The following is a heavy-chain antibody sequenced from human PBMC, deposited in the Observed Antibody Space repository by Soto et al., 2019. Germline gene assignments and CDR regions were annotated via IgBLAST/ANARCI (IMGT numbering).Heavy chain of an antibody. D-gene: IGHD6-13*01. J-gene: IGHJ4*02. Sequence: GGSLRLSCAASGFTFSNAWMNWVRQAPGKGLEWVGRIKNKADGGTTDYAAPVKDRFTISRDDSKNTLYLQMNSLKTEDTAVYYCTTDPTYSSSWTDSYYFDYWGQGTLVTVSS. CDR1: GFTFSNAW. V-gene: IGHV3-15*07. CDR2: IKNKADGGTT. CDR3: TTDPTYSSSWTDSYYFDY.